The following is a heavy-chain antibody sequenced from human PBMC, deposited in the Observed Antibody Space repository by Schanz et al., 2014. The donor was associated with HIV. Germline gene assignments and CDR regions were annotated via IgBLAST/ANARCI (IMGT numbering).Heavy chain of an antibody. CDR2: IWYDGTDK. CDR3: ARENPLYYYLHGGPFDI. D-gene: IGHD3-10*01. V-gene: IGHV3-33*01. CDR1: GFTFSSQG. J-gene: IGHJ3*02. Sequence: QVQLVESGGGWVQPGGSLRLSCAASGFTFSSQGMHWVRRAPGKGLEWVAVIWYDGTDKYYAGSVKGRFTISRDNSQNTMYLQMNRLRAEDTAVYYCARENPLYYYLHGGPFDIWGQGTMVTVSS.